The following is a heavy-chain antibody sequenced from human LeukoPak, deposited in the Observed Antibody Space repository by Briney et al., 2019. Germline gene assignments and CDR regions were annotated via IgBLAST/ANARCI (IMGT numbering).Heavy chain of an antibody. D-gene: IGHD1-14*01. Sequence: GGSLRLSCAASGFTFSSYSMNWVRQAPGKGLEWVSYISSSSSTIYYADSVKGRFTISRDNAKNSLYLQMNGLRAEDTAVYYCARDPDSSYYYYMDVWGKGTTVTVSS. V-gene: IGHV3-48*01. CDR1: GFTFSSYS. CDR3: ARDPDSSYYYYMDV. CDR2: ISSSSSTI. J-gene: IGHJ6*03.